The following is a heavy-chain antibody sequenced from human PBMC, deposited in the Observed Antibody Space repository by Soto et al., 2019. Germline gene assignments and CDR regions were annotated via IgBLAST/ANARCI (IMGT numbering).Heavy chain of an antibody. V-gene: IGHV5-51*01. CDR1: GYSFTSYW. CDR2: IYPGDSDT. Sequence: PGESLKISCKGSGYSFTSYWIGWVRQMPGKGLEWMGIIYPGDSDTRYSPSFQGQVTISADKSISTAYLQWSSLKASDTAMYYCARGRYCSSTSCHSQNWFEPWGQGTLVTVSS. D-gene: IGHD2-2*02. J-gene: IGHJ5*02. CDR3: ARGRYCSSTSCHSQNWFEP.